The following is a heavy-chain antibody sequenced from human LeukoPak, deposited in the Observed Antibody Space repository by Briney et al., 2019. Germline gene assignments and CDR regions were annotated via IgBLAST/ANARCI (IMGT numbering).Heavy chain of an antibody. Sequence: PGGSLRLSCAASGFTFSRYAMHWVRQAPGKGLEWVAVISYDGSNKYYADSVKGRFTISRDNAKNSLYLQMNSLRAEDTAVYYCARDNLGPIVGATPFDYWGQGTLVTVSS. CDR1: GFTFSRYA. D-gene: IGHD1-26*01. V-gene: IGHV3-30-3*01. CDR3: ARDNLGPIVGATPFDY. CDR2: ISYDGSNK. J-gene: IGHJ4*02.